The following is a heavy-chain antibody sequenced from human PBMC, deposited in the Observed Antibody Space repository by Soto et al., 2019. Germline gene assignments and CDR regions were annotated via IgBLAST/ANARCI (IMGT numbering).Heavy chain of an antibody. Sequence: GGSLRLSCAASGFTFSSYGMHWVRQAPGKGLEWVAVISYDGSNKYYADSVKGRFTISRDNSKNTLYLQMNSLRAEDTAVYYCAKDMYSSGWTGFFDYWGQGTLVTVSS. D-gene: IGHD6-19*01. CDR1: GFTFSSYG. V-gene: IGHV3-30*18. CDR2: ISYDGSNK. CDR3: AKDMYSSGWTGFFDY. J-gene: IGHJ4*02.